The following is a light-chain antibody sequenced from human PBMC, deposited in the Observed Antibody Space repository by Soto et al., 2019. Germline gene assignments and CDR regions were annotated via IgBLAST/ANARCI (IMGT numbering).Light chain of an antibody. CDR2: DAS. J-gene: IGKJ1*01. Sequence: IEVTQSPSSLAASLGDRVTITCRASQTIGTYVNWYRQKSGAAPELLIYDASTLQSGVPSRFRGGASGTDFTLTISSLQLDAFANYYCQQSYNTPLTFGQGTKVDIK. CDR3: QQSYNTPLT. CDR1: QTIGTY. V-gene: IGKV1-39*01.